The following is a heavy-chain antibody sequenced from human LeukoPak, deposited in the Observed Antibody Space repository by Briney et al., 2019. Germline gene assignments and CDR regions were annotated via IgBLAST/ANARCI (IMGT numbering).Heavy chain of an antibody. D-gene: IGHD3-9*01. CDR3: ATDFTVGEIYDISP. CDR2: IYYSGST. Sequence: SETLSLTCTVSGGSISSSSYYWGWIRQPPGSGLEWIGSIYYSGSTYYNPSLKSRVTISVDTSKNQFSLKLSSVTAADTAVYYCATDFTVGEIYDISPWGQGTLVTVSS. CDR1: GGSISSSSYY. J-gene: IGHJ5*02. V-gene: IGHV4-39*07.